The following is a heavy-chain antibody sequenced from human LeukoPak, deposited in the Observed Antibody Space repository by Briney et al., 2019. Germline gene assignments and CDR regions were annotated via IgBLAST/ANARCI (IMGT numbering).Heavy chain of an antibody. J-gene: IGHJ4*02. CDR1: GFTFNSHA. CDR2: IDISGGST. V-gene: IGHV3-23*01. Sequence: GGSLRLSCAVSGFTFNSHAMCWVRQAPGKGLEWVSSIDISGGSTYYADSVKGRFTISRDNSKNTLYLQMNSLRGEDTALYFCANEVRPNDYWGQGTLVTVSS. CDR3: ANEVRPNDY. D-gene: IGHD4/OR15-4a*01.